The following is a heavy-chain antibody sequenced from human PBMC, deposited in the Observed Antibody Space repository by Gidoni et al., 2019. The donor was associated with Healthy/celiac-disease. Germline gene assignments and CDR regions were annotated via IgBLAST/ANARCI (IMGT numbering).Heavy chain of an antibody. D-gene: IGHD1-26*01. CDR3: ATTTTGYYYYGMDV. CDR2: IYYSGST. CDR1: GGSISSSSYY. Sequence: QLQLQESAPGLVKPSETLSLSCTVPGGSISSSSYYWGWIRQPPGKGLEWIGSIYYSGSTYYNPSLKSRVTISVDTSKNQFALKLSSVTAADTAVYYCATTTTGYYYYGMDVWGQGTTVTVSS. J-gene: IGHJ6*02. V-gene: IGHV4-39*01.